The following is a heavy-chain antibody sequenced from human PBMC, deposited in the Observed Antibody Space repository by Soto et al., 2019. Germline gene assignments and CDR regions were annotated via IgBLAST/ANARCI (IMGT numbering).Heavy chain of an antibody. CDR1: GFTFGTYS. V-gene: IGHV3-48*02. CDR2: ISSSSSTR. Sequence: GGSLRLSCAASGFTFGTYSMNWVRQAPGKGLEWVSYISSSSSTRYYADSVKGRFTISRDNAKNSLYLQMNSLRDEDTAVYYCARAYYYDSSGFFDYWGQGTLVTVSS. CDR3: ARAYYYDSSGFFDY. D-gene: IGHD3-22*01. J-gene: IGHJ4*02.